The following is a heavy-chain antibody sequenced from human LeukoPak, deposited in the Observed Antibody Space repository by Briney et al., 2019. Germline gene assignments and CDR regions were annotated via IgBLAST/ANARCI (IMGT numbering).Heavy chain of an antibody. CDR1: GFTFSSYW. CDR2: IKQDGSEK. J-gene: IGHJ6*02. V-gene: IGHV3-7*01. D-gene: IGHD4-17*01. CDR3: ARDQSNWDSTRGLLLPYGDYLPGYYYYYGMDV. Sequence: GGSLRLSCAASGFTFSSYWMSWVRQAPGKGLEWVANIKQDGSEKYYVDSVKGRFTISRDNAKNSLYLQMNSLRAEDTAVYYCARDQSNWDSTRGLLLPYGDYLPGYYYYYGMDVWGQGTTVTTSS.